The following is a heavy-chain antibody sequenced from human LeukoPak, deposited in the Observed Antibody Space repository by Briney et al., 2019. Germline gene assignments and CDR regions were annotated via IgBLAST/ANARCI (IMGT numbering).Heavy chain of an antibody. CDR2: INHSGGT. J-gene: IGHJ3*02. CDR3: ARWGPGAFDI. CDR1: GGSFSGYY. Sequence: SETLSLTCAVYGGSFSGYYWSWIRQSPEEGLEWIGEINHSGGTNYKPSLKSRITISVDTSKNQFSLKLSSVTAADTAVYYCARWGPGAFDIWGQGTMVTVSS. V-gene: IGHV4-34*01. D-gene: IGHD3-10*01.